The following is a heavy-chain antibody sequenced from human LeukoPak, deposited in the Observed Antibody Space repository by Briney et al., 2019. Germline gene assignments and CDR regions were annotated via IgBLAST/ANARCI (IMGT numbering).Heavy chain of an antibody. CDR1: GFTFSDYW. V-gene: IGHV3-7*01. Sequence: GGSLRLSCAASGFTFSDYWISWMRQAPGKGLERVANIKYDGDEEYYVDSVKGRFTISRDNAKNSLYLQLNSLRVEDTAVYYCKSGGAAPGSFDNWGQGTLVTVSP. CDR3: KSGGAAPGSFDN. J-gene: IGHJ4*02. CDR2: IKYDGDEE. D-gene: IGHD6-13*01.